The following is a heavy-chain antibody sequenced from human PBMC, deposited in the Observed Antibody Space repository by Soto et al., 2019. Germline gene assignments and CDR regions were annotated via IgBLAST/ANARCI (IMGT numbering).Heavy chain of an antibody. CDR1: GGSISSYY. CDR2: IYYSGST. D-gene: IGHD5-12*01. J-gene: IGHJ4*02. V-gene: IGHV4-59*01. Sequence: PSETLSLTCTVSGGSISSYYWSWIRQPPGKGLEWIGYIYYSGSTNYNPSLKSRVTISVDTSKNQFSLKLSSVTAADTAVYYCARGFGYGGDDYGVYFDYWGQALMVTV. CDR3: ARGFGYGGDDYGVYFDY.